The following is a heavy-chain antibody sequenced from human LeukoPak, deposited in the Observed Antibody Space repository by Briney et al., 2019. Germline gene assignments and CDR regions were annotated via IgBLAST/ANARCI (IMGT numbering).Heavy chain of an antibody. Sequence: PGGSLRHSCAAPGFTFSGYTMSWVPQAPGKGLGWVSAISGSGGSTYYADTVKGRFTISRDSSKNTLYLQMHSLRAGDTAVYYCAKDRLGAMLYFDYWGQGTLVTVSS. J-gene: IGHJ4*02. CDR3: AKDRLGAMLYFDY. CDR2: ISGSGGST. V-gene: IGHV3-23*01. D-gene: IGHD1-26*01. CDR1: GFTFSGYT.